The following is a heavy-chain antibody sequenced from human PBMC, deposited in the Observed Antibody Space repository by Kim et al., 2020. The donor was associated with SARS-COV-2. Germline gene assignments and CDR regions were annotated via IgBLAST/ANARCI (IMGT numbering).Heavy chain of an antibody. J-gene: IGHJ3*02. CDR1: GFTFSSYA. CDR3: GKDGSGSRCSNGVCYPPGALYS. D-gene: IGHD2-8*01. CDR2: ITGSGGNT. Sequence: GGSLRLSCAASGFTFSSYAISWVRQAPGKGLEWVSAITGSGGNTYYADSVKGRFTISRDNSKHTLYLQMNSLRAEGTAVYYCGKDGSGSRCSNGVCYPPGALYSCGQPRMVTVPP. V-gene: IGHV3-23*01.